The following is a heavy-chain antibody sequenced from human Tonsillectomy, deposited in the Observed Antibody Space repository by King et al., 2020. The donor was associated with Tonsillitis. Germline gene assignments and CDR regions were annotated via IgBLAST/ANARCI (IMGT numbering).Heavy chain of an antibody. D-gene: IGHD1-26*01. Sequence: VQLVQSGAEVKKPGESLQISCKGSGYPFTSYWIGWVRQMSGKGLEWMGIVYGGDSNTRYSPSFQGQVTMSAEKSINTAYLQWSSLKASDTAMYYCVGLLWDSGSFFAEGLKYWGQGTLVTVPS. CDR2: VYGGDSNT. CDR3: VGLLWDSGSFFAEGLKY. J-gene: IGHJ1*01. V-gene: IGHV5-51*01. CDR1: GYPFTSYW.